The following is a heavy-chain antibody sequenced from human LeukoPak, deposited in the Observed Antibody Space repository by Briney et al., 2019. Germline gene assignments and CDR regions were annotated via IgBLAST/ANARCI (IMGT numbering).Heavy chain of an antibody. CDR1: GYTFTSYA. CDR2: INAGNGNT. D-gene: IGHD4-17*01. J-gene: IGHJ5*02. Sequence: ASVKVSCKASGYTFTSYAMHWVRQAPGQRLEWMGWINAGNGNTKYSQKFQGRVTITRDTSASTAYMELSSLRSEDTAVYYCARDRGRAYGDPKHNWFDPWGQGTLVTVSS. CDR3: ARDRGRAYGDPKHNWFDP. V-gene: IGHV1-3*01.